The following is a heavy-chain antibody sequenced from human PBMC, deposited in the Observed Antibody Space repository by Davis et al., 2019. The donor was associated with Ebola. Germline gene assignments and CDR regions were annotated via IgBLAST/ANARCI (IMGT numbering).Heavy chain of an antibody. J-gene: IGHJ4*02. D-gene: IGHD5-12*01. CDR1: GYTFTSYG. CDR2: SSGYKGNT. V-gene: IGHV1-18*01. CDR3: ARVRGYSIRGNDY. Sequence: AASVKVSCKASGYTFTSYGISWVRQAPGQGLEWMGWSSGYKGNTKYARKLQGRVTMTTDTSTSTAYMELRSLRSDDTAVYYCARVRGYSIRGNDYWGQGTLVTVSS.